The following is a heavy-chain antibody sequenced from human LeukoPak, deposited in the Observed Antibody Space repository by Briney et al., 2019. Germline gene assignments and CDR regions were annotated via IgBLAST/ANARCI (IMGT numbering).Heavy chain of an antibody. V-gene: IGHV1-8*01. CDR1: GYTFTSYD. J-gene: IGHJ6*03. CDR3: ARGKKQWLVKSYYYYYMDV. D-gene: IGHD6-19*01. CDR2: MNPNSGNT. Sequence: ASVKVSCKASGYTFTSYDINWVRQATGQGLEWMGWMNPNSGNTGYAQKFQGRVTMTRNTSISTAYMELSSLRSEDTAVYYCARGKKQWLVKSYYYYYMDVWGKGTTVTVSS.